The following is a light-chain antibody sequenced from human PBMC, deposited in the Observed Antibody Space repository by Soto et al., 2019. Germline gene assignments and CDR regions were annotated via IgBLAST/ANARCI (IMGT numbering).Light chain of an antibody. V-gene: IGLV1-47*01. CDR2: RNN. Sequence: QSVLTQPPSASGTPGQRVTGSCSGSSSNIGSNYVYWYQQLPATAPNLLIYRNNQRPSGVPDRFSGSKSGTSASLAISGLRSEDEADYHCATWDDSLSGVVFGGGTKLTVI. CDR3: ATWDDSLSGVV. J-gene: IGLJ2*01. CDR1: SSNIGSNY.